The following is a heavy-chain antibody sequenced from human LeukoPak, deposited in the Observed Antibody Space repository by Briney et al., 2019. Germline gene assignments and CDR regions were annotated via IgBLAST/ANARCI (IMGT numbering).Heavy chain of an antibody. CDR3: ARGLTTAYFDY. Sequence: PSETLSLTCTISGDSISSYYWSWIRQPPGKGLEWIGEINHSGSTNYNPSLKSRVTISVDTSKNQFSLKLSSVTAADTAVYYCARGLTTAYFDYWGQGTLVTVSS. CDR1: GDSISSYY. V-gene: IGHV4-34*01. D-gene: IGHD4-4*01. CDR2: INHSGST. J-gene: IGHJ4*02.